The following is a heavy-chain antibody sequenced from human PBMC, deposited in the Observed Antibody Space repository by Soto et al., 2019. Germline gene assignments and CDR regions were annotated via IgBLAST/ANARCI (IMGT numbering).Heavy chain of an antibody. J-gene: IGHJ5*02. CDR3: AKDFGGLYNWFDP. CDR2: IYPGDSDT. D-gene: IGHD3-16*01. Sequence: GESLKISCKGSGYSFTSYWIGWVRQMPGKGLEWMGIIYPGDSDTRYSPSFQGQVTISADKSISTVYMELSSLTSEDTAVYYCAKDFGGLYNWFDPWGQGTLVTVSS. V-gene: IGHV5-51*01. CDR1: GYSFTSYW.